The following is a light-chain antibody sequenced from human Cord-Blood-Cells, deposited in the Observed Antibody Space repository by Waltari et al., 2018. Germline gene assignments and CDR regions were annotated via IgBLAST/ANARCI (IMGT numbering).Light chain of an antibody. CDR1: QSISSY. V-gene: IGKV1-9*01. CDR3: QQRNSYPIT. CDR2: AAS. Sequence: DIQLTQSPSFLSASVGDRVTITCRASQSISSYLAWYQQKPGKAPKLLIYAASTLQSGVPSRFSGSGSGTEFTLTISSLQPEDFATYYCQQRNSYPITFGQGTRLEIK. J-gene: IGKJ5*01.